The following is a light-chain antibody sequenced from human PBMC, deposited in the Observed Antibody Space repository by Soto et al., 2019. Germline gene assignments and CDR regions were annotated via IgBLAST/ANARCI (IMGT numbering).Light chain of an antibody. CDR1: QSISSSY. Sequence: IVLTQSPGTLSLSPGEGGTLSCRASQSISSSYLAWYQQKPGQSPRLLIYAASSRATGIPDRFSGSGSGTDFTLTISRLGPEDVAVYYCQLYGGSHMFSFGQGTMLEIK. V-gene: IGKV3-20*01. J-gene: IGKJ2*01. CDR3: QLYGGSHMFS. CDR2: AAS.